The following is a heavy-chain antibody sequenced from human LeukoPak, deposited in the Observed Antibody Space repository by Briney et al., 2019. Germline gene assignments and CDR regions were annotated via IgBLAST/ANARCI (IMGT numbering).Heavy chain of an antibody. J-gene: IGHJ4*02. CDR1: GYTFTGYY. D-gene: IGHD3-9*01. CDR3: AVYYDILTGYPPLRTFDY. CDR2: INPNSGGT. Sequence: GASVKVSCKASGYTFTGYYMHWVRQAPGQGLEWMGWINPNSGGTNYAQKFQGRVTMTRDTSISTAYMELSRLRSDDTAVYYCAVYYDILTGYPPLRTFDYWGRGTLVTVSS. V-gene: IGHV1-2*02.